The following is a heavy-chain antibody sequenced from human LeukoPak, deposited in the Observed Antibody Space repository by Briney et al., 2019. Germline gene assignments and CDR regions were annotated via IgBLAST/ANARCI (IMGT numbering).Heavy chain of an antibody. V-gene: IGHV4-39*01. D-gene: IGHD5/OR15-5a*01. J-gene: IGHJ5*02. CDR1: GGSISSNTYF. Sequence: SETLSLTCNVSGGSISSNTYFWGWIRRPPGKGLEWIGSIRYSGSTYYNPSLKSRVTISVDTSKNQFSLNLSSLTAADTAVYYCATSDTVSTYNWFDPWGQGTLVAVS. CDR3: ATSDTVSTYNWFDP. CDR2: IRYSGST.